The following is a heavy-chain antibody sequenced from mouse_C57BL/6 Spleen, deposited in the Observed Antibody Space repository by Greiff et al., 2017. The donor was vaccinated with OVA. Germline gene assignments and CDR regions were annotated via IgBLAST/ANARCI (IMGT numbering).Heavy chain of an antibody. CDR3: TPSLTTGFAY. CDR1: GYTFTDYE. Sequence: QVQLKESGAELVRPGASVTLSCKASGYTFTDYEMHWVKQTPVHGLEWIGAIDPETGGTAYNQKFKGKAILTADKSSSTAYMELRSLTSEDSAGYYCTPSLTTGFAYWGQGTLVTVSA. V-gene: IGHV1-15*01. CDR2: IDPETGGT. J-gene: IGHJ3*01. D-gene: IGHD1-1*01.